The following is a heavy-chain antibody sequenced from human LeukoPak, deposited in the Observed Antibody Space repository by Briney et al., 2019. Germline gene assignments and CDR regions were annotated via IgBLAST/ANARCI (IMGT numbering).Heavy chain of an antibody. Sequence: GGSLRLSCAASGFTVSSNYMSWVRQAPGKGLDWVSVIYSGGSTYYADSVKGRFTISRDNSKNTLYLQMNSLRAEDTAVYYCAKGNCSSTSCPKEGYYYMDVWGKGTTVTVSS. J-gene: IGHJ6*03. CDR2: IYSGGST. D-gene: IGHD2-2*01. CDR3: AKGNCSSTSCPKEGYYYMDV. V-gene: IGHV3-66*01. CDR1: GFTVSSNY.